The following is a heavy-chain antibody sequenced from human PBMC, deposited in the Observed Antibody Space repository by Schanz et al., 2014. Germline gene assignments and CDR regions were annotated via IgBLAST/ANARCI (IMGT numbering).Heavy chain of an antibody. CDR1: GFTFSSYS. V-gene: IGHV3-21*02. CDR3: AKEGSIYWDRSVDY. J-gene: IGHJ4*02. D-gene: IGHD1-26*01. CDR2: VSSSSTYI. Sequence: EVQLVESGGGLVKPGGSLRLSCAASGFTFSSYSLAWVRQAPGKGLEWVSSVSSSSTYIFYADSVRGRFTISRDDAKNSLYLQMNSLRAEDTAVYYCAKEGSIYWDRSVDYWGQGTLVTVSS.